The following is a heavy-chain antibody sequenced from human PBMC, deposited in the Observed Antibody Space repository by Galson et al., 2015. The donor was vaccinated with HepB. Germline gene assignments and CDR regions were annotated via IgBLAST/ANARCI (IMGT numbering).Heavy chain of an antibody. CDR1: GFTFSSYA. D-gene: IGHD4-17*01. V-gene: IGHV3-23*01. CDR3: AMPPGYGDYEGYFQH. CDR2: ISGSGGST. Sequence: SLRLSCAASGFTFSSYAMSWVRQAPGKGLEWVSAISGSGGSTYYADSVKGRFTISRDNSKNTLYLQMNSLRAEDTAVYYCAMPPGYGDYEGYFQHWGQGTLVTVSS. J-gene: IGHJ1*01.